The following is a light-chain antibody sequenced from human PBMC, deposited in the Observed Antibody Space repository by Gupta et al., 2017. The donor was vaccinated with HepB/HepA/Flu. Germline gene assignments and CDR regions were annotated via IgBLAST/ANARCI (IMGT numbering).Light chain of an antibody. CDR1: QSLVHTDGYIY. CDR3: MQGTFWRT. V-gene: IGKV2-30*02. Sequence: EVVMTQSPLSLPVTLGQSASISCKSSQSLVHTDGYIYLNWFHQRPGQSPRRLIYKVSNRVSGFPDRFSGSGSGTDFTLKISKVEAEDVGVYYCMQGTFWRTFGQGTKVEI. CDR2: KVS. J-gene: IGKJ1*01.